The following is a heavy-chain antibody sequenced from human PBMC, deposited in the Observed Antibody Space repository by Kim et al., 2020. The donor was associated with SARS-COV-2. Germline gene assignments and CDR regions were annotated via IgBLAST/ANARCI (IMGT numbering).Heavy chain of an antibody. V-gene: IGHV1-69*13. J-gene: IGHJ6*02. Sequence: SVKVSCKASGGTFSSYAISWVRQAPGQGLEWMGGIIPIFGTANYAQKFQGRVTITADESTSTAYMELSSLRSEDTAVYYCASQLKFYSSSWFYGMDVWGQGTTVTVSS. D-gene: IGHD6-13*01. CDR1: GGTFSSYA. CDR2: IIPIFGTA. CDR3: ASQLKFYSSSWFYGMDV.